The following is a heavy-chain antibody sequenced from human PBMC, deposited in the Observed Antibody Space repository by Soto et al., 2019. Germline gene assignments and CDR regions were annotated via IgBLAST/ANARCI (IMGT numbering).Heavy chain of an antibody. V-gene: IGHV1-18*01. CDR1: GYTFATHF. CDR2: ITPVNGDT. D-gene: IGHD2-15*01. Sequence: ASVKVSRKASGYTFATHFISWVRQAPGQGLEWMGWITPVNGDTNYAQKFQSRVTLTTETSTSTAYMEVRTLRSDDTAVYYCARLAPCSGGCCYPRPLDYWGQGTLVTGSS. J-gene: IGHJ4*02. CDR3: ARLAPCSGGCCYPRPLDY.